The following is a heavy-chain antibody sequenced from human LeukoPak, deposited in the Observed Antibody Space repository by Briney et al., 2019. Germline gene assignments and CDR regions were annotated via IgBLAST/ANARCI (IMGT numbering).Heavy chain of an antibody. CDR2: IGNDGSGA. CDR3: ARYQQTGYESDY. D-gene: IGHD5-12*01. V-gene: IGHV3-74*01. CDR1: GFPFNNYW. J-gene: IGHJ4*02. Sequence: GGSLRLSCAASGFPFNNYWMHWVRQSPGKGLICVARIGNDGSGAGYADSVKGRFTISRDNAKSTLYLQMNSLRAEDTAVYYCARYQQTGYESDYWGQGTLVTVSS.